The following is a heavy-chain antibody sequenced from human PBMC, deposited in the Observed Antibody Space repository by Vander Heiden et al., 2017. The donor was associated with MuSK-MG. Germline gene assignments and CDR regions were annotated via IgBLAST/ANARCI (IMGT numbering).Heavy chain of an antibody. CDR1: GGTFSSYA. Sequence: QVQLVQSGAEVKKPGSSVKVSCKASGGTFSSYAISWVRQAPGQGLEWMGGIIPILGIANYAQKFQGRVTITADKSTSTAYMELSSLRSEDTAVYYCARDTGNCTNGVCYTGFDPWGKGTLVTVSS. V-gene: IGHV1-69*10. D-gene: IGHD2-8*01. CDR3: ARDTGNCTNGVCYTGFDP. J-gene: IGHJ5*02. CDR2: IIPILGIA.